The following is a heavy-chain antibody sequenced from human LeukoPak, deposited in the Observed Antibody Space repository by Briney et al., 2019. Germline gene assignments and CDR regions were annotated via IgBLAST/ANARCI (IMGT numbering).Heavy chain of an antibody. CDR3: GKNGDRFPLQDDVFDF. J-gene: IGHJ3*01. Sequence: GESLKISYMVSGYSFTSYCIGWVRQMPGKGLEWMGIIYPGDSGPTYSPSFQGQVTISVDKTINTPYLQWSSLQASDTAMYYCGKNGDRFPLQDDVFDFWGQGTMVTVST. CDR2: IYPGDSGP. V-gene: IGHV5-51*01. CDR1: GYSFTSYC. D-gene: IGHD7-27*01.